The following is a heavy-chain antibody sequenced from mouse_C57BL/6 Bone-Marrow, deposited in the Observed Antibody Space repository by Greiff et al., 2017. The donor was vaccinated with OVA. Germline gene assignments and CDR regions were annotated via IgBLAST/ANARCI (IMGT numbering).Heavy chain of an antibody. CDR1: GYAFSSYC. D-gene: IGHD2-5*01. CDR3: ARPYYSNYENSMDY. J-gene: IGHJ4*01. Sequence: VQLQQSGAELVKPGASVKISCKASGYAFSSYCMNWVKQRPGKGLEWIGQIYPGDGDTNYTGKFKGKATLTADQSSSTAYLQLSSLTSEDSAVYFCARPYYSNYENSMDYWGQGTSVTVSS. V-gene: IGHV1-80*01. CDR2: IYPGDGDT.